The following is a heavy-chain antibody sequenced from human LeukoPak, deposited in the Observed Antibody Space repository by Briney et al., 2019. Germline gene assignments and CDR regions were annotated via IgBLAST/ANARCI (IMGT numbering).Heavy chain of an antibody. J-gene: IGHJ4*02. CDR2: IYYTGAT. Sequence: SETLSLTCTVSSGSIGSFYWSWIRLPPGKGLEWIGYIYYTGATYYNPSLKSRVTISLDTSKNQYSLKLSSVTAADAAVYYCARAGYSYGTGYYFDYWGQGALVTVSS. V-gene: IGHV4-59*01. CDR1: SGSIGSFY. D-gene: IGHD5-18*01. CDR3: ARAGYSYGTGYYFDY.